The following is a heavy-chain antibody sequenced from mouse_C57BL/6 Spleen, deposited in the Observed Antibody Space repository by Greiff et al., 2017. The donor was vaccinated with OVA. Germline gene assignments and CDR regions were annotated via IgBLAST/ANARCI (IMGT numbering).Heavy chain of an antibody. Sequence: VQRVESGAELARPGASVKMSCKASGYTFTSYTMHWVKQRPGQGLEWIGYINPSSGYTKYNQKFKDKATLTADKSSSTAYMQLSSLTSEDSAVYYCARLVTTELAGDYWGQGTTLTVSS. V-gene: IGHV1-4*01. CDR1: GYTFTSYT. J-gene: IGHJ2*01. D-gene: IGHD2-3*01. CDR2: INPSSGYT. CDR3: ARLVTTELAGDY.